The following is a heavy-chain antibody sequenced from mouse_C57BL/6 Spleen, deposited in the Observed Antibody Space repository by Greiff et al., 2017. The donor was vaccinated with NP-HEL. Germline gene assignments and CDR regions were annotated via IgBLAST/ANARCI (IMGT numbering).Heavy chain of an antibody. V-gene: IGHV1-15*01. D-gene: IGHD2-5*01. CDR3: TRGSNYEDFDY. CDR1: GYTFTDYE. CDR2: IDPETGGT. J-gene: IGHJ2*01. Sequence: QVQLQQSGAELVRPGASVTLSCKASGYTFTDYEMHWVKQTPVHGLEWIGAIDPETGGTAYNQKFKGKAILTADKSSSTAYMELRSLTSEDAAVYYCTRGSNYEDFDYWGQGTTLTVSS.